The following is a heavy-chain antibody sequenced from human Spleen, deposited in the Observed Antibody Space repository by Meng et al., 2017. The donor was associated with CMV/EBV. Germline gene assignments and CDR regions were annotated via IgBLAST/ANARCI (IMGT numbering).Heavy chain of an antibody. CDR3: ARVGLTGNGDC. J-gene: IGHJ4*02. V-gene: IGHV3-7*01. CDR1: KFTFSTYT. Sequence: GESLKISCAASKFTFSTYTMHWVRQAPGKGLEWVASINEGGSEKYYVDSVKGRFTISRDNAKNSLYLQMHSLRAEDTAVYYCARVGLTGNGDCWGQGTLVTVSS. CDR2: INEGGSEK. D-gene: IGHD3-9*01.